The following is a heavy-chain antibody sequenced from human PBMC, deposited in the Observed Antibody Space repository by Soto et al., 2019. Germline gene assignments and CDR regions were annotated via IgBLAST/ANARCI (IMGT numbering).Heavy chain of an antibody. V-gene: IGHV3-23*01. CDR2: ISGSGGST. Sequence: GGSLRLSCAASGFTFSSYAMSWVRQAPGKGLEWVSAISGSGGSTYYADSVKGRFTISRDNSKNTLYLQMNSLRAEDTAVYYCAKVLEDYDFWSGYTAGMDVWGQGTTVTVSS. CDR1: GFTFSSYA. CDR3: AKVLEDYDFWSGYTAGMDV. J-gene: IGHJ6*02. D-gene: IGHD3-3*01.